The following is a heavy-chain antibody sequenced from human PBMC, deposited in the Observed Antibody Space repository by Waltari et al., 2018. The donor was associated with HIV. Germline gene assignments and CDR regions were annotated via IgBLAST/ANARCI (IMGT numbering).Heavy chain of an antibody. CDR1: GYTFTAYY. CDR3: AREGMTTVTNYYYYGMDV. D-gene: IGHD4-17*01. V-gene: IGHV1-2*02. J-gene: IGHJ6*02. Sequence: QVQLVQSGAEVKKPGASVKVSCKASGYTFTAYYMPWGRQAPASGLEWMGWINPNSGGTNYAQKFQGRVTMTRDTSISTAYMELSRLRSDDTAVYYCAREGMTTVTNYYYYGMDVWGQGTTVTVSS. CDR2: INPNSGGT.